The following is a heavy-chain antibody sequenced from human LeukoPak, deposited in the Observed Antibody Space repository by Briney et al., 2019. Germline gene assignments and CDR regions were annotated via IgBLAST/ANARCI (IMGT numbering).Heavy chain of an antibody. D-gene: IGHD3-10*01. Sequence: GGSLRLSCAASGFTFDDYAMHWVRQAPGKGLEWVSGISWNSGSIGYADSVKGRFTISRDNAKNSLYLQMNSLRAEDTALYYCAKDTHYGSGSNFDYWGQGTLVTVSS. CDR1: GFTFDDYA. V-gene: IGHV3-9*01. J-gene: IGHJ4*02. CDR2: ISWNSGSI. CDR3: AKDTHYGSGSNFDY.